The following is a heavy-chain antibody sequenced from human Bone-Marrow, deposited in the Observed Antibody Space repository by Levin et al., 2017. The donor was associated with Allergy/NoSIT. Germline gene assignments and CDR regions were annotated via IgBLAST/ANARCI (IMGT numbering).Heavy chain of an antibody. CDR3: ARTPHSPGYSGYDSDVSFDY. CDR2: ISSSSSTI. J-gene: IGHJ4*02. D-gene: IGHD5-12*01. V-gene: IGHV3-48*01. Sequence: GESLKISCAASGFTFSSYSMNWVRQAPGKGLEWVSYISSSSSTIYYADSVKGRFTISRDNAKNSLYLQMNSLRAEDTAVYYCARTPHSPGYSGYDSDVSFDYWGQGTLVTVSS. CDR1: GFTFSSYS.